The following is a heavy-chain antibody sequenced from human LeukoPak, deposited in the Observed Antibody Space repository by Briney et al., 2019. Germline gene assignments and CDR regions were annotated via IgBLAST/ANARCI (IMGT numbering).Heavy chain of an antibody. CDR3: AREWDRIAVAGGPGY. CDR1: GFIFSNYG. D-gene: IGHD6-19*01. J-gene: IGHJ4*02. V-gene: IGHV3-33*01. CDR2: IWYDGRTK. Sequence: PGGSLRLSCEVSGFIFSNYGMHWVRQAPGKGLEWVALIWYDGRTKFHADSVRGRFTISRDNSANTLYLQMSSLRVEDTAVYYCAREWDRIAVAGGPGYWGQGALVTVSS.